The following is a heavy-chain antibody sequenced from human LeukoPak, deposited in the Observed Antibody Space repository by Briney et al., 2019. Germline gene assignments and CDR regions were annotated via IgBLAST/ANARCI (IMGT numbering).Heavy chain of an antibody. CDR2: IYYSGST. D-gene: IGHD4-17*01. CDR1: GGSISSYY. CDR3: ARDASIDYGEAWFDP. Sequence: PSETLSLTCTVSGGSISSYYWSWIRQPPGKGLEWIGYIYYSGSTNYNPSLKSRVTISVDTSKNQFSLKLSSVTAADTAVYYCARDASIDYGEAWFDPWGQGTLVTVSS. V-gene: IGHV4-59*01. J-gene: IGHJ5*02.